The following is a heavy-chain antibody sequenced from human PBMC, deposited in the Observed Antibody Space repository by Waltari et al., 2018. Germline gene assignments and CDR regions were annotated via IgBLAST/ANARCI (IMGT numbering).Heavy chain of an antibody. J-gene: IGHJ6*03. D-gene: IGHD2-2*01. CDR2: IKPNNGAT. CDR3: GRAGPGVVGDGVRDEHYMDV. CDR1: GYTFTDYF. V-gene: IGHV1-2*06. Sequence: QVQLVQSGAEVKEPGASVKVSCKASGYTFTDYFVHWVRQAPGQGLEWMGRIKPNNGATNYAQNLQGRVSMSRDTSINTADVELRRLRSEDTAVYYCGRAGPGVVGDGVRDEHYMDVWGKGTTVTVSS.